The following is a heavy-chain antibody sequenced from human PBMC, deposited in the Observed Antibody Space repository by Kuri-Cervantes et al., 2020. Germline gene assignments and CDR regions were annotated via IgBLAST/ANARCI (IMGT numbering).Heavy chain of an antibody. Sequence: SETLSLTCTVSLGSISSIGFHWGWIRQSPGKGLEWIGSASQSGSAYYNPSLKSRVTISVDKSKNQFSLKLSSVTAADTAVYYCARTIIAALDFDYWGQGTLVTVSS. CDR1: LGSISSIGFH. J-gene: IGHJ4*02. V-gene: IGHV4-39*07. CDR3: ARTIIAALDFDY. CDR2: ASQSGSA. D-gene: IGHD6-6*01.